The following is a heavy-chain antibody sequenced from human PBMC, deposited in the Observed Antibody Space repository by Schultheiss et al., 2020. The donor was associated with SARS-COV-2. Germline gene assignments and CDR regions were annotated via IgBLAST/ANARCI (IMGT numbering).Heavy chain of an antibody. D-gene: IGHD3-10*01. Sequence: GGSLRLSCAASGFTFSSYSMNWVRQAPGKGLEWVSYISSSSSTIYYADSVRGRFTISRDNSKNTLYLQMNSLRAEDTAVYYCYLRGVISDFYGMDVWGQGTTVTVSS. CDR2: ISSSSSTI. V-gene: IGHV3-48*01. J-gene: IGHJ6*02. CDR3: YLRGVISDFYGMDV. CDR1: GFTFSSYS.